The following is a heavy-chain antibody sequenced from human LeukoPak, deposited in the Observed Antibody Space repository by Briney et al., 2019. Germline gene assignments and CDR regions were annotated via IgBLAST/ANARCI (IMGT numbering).Heavy chain of an antibody. CDR2: IWYDGSNK. J-gene: IGHJ5*02. V-gene: IGHV3-33*01. CDR1: GFTFSSYG. D-gene: IGHD3-3*01. CDR3: ARDNYDFWSFNWFDP. Sequence: GGSLRPSCAASGFTFSSYGMHWVRQAPGKGLEWVAVIWYDGSNKYYADSVKGRFTISRDNSKNTLYLQMNSLRAEDTAVYYCARDNYDFWSFNWFDPWGQGTLVTVSS.